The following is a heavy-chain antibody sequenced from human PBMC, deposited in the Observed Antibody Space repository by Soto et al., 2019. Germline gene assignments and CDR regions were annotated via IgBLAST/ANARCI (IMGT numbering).Heavy chain of an antibody. CDR2: IYSSGST. Sequence: PSETLSLTCIISGVSISSGDDYWSWIRQPPGKGLEWIGYIYSSGSTYSNPSLRSRATISADTSKNQFSLKLTSVTAADTAVYYCAGGGGYEYWGPGTLVTDPS. D-gene: IGHD2-15*01. CDR3: AGGGGYEY. J-gene: IGHJ4*02. V-gene: IGHV4-30-4*01. CDR1: GVSISSGDDY.